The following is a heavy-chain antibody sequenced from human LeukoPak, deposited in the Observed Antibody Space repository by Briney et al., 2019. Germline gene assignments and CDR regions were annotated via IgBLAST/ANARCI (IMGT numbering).Heavy chain of an antibody. CDR2: IYHSGST. J-gene: IGHJ6*02. CDR1: GGSISSSNW. V-gene: IGHV4-4*02. CDR3: AGGRGYSYGAIYYYYGMDV. Sequence: KSSETLSLTCAVSGGSISSSNWWSWVRQPPGKGLEWIGEIYHSGSTNYNPSLKSRVTISVDKSKNQFSLKLSSVTAADTAVYYCAGGRGYSYGAIYYYYGMDVWGQGTTVTVSS. D-gene: IGHD5-18*01.